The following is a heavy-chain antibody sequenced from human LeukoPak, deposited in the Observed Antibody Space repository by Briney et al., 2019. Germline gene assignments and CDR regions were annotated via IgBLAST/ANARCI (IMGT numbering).Heavy chain of an antibody. J-gene: IGHJ5*02. Sequence: SETLSLTCTASGGSISSYYWSWIRQPAGKGLEWIGRIYTSGSTNHNPSLKSRVTISVDKSKNQFSLKLSSVTAADTAVYYCAREGDYDFWSGPWDWFDPWGQGTLVTVSS. V-gene: IGHV4-4*07. CDR1: GGSISSYY. CDR2: IYTSGST. D-gene: IGHD3-3*01. CDR3: AREGDYDFWSGPWDWFDP.